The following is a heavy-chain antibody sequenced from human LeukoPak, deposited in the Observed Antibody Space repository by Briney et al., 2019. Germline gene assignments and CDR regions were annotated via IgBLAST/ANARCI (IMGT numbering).Heavy chain of an antibody. V-gene: IGHV3-30*18. CDR2: ISNEGRVQ. Sequence: QSGGSLRLSCAASGFTFSDYGMHWVRQAPGKGLEWVTVISNEGRVQYYADSVKGRFTISRDNSENTLSLQMNSLRADDTAVYYCTKEGGPMSAITERYSFDHWGRGTLVTVSS. CDR3: TKEGGPMSAITERYSFDH. J-gene: IGHJ4*02. D-gene: IGHD3-16*01. CDR1: GFTFSDYG.